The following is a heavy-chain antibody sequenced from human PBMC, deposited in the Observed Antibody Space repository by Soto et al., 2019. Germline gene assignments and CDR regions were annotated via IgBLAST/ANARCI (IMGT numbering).Heavy chain of an antibody. D-gene: IGHD3-22*01. CDR2: IIPIFGTA. J-gene: IGHJ4*02. V-gene: IGHV1-69*01. CDR3: ARVRVRGYYYDSSGYYGER. Sequence: QVQLVQSGAEVKKPGSSVKVSCKASGGTFSSYAISWVRQAPGQGLEWMGGIIPIFGTANYAQKFQGRVTITADESTSTAYMELSSLRSEDTAVYYCARVRVRGYYYDSSGYYGERWGQGTLVTVSS. CDR1: GGTFSSYA.